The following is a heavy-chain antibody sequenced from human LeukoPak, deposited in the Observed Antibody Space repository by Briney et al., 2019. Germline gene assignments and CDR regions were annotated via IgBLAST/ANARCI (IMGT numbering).Heavy chain of an antibody. V-gene: IGHV4-59*01. CDR2: IYYSGST. Sequence: SETLSLTCTVSGGSISSYYWSWIRQPPGKGLEWIGYIYYSGSTNYNPSLKSRVTISVDTPKNQFSLKLSSVTAADTAVYYCASTYYDVLTGYYTLFDSWGQGTVVTVSS. CDR1: GGSISSYY. D-gene: IGHD3-9*01. J-gene: IGHJ4*02. CDR3: ASTYYDVLTGYYTLFDS.